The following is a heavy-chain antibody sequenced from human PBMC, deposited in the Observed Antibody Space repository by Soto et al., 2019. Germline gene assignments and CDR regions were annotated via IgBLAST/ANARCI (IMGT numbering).Heavy chain of an antibody. CDR3: NMGSEYDFWSGYL. J-gene: IGHJ4*02. Sequence: QERLVQSGAEVRKPGSSVKVSCKVTGGTSTRYAINWVRQAPGQGLEWMGGIVPMFGTSKYAQKLQGRVTITADTSTNIAYMELRSLRSEDTAVYYCNMGSEYDFWSGYLWGQGTLVSVSS. CDR2: IVPMFGTS. CDR1: GGTSTRYA. D-gene: IGHD3-3*01. V-gene: IGHV1-69*06.